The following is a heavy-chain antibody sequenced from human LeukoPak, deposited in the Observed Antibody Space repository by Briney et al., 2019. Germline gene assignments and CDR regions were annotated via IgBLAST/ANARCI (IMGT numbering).Heavy chain of an antibody. V-gene: IGHV4-34*01. CDR2: INHSGST. Sequence: PSETLSLTCAVYGGSFSGYYWSWIRQPPGKGLEWIGEINHSGSTNYNPSLKSRVTISVDTSKNQFSLKLSSVTAADTAVYYCARVPGFWSGPPFDHWGQGTLVTVSS. CDR3: ARVPGFWSGPPFDH. J-gene: IGHJ4*02. CDR1: GGSFSGYY. D-gene: IGHD3-3*01.